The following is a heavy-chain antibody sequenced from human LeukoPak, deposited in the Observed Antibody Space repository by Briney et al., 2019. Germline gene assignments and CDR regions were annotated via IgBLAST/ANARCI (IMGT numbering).Heavy chain of an antibody. CDR3: AKDIELDYYGSGSYLDY. J-gene: IGHJ4*02. CDR1: GFTFNVYA. Sequence: QSGGSLRLSCAAPGFTFNVYAMHWVRQAQGKGLEWVSGISWNSGSIGYADSVKGRFTISRDNAKNSLYLQMNSLRAEDTALYYCAKDIELDYYGSGSYLDYWGQGTLVTVSS. D-gene: IGHD3-10*01. CDR2: ISWNSGSI. V-gene: IGHV3-9*01.